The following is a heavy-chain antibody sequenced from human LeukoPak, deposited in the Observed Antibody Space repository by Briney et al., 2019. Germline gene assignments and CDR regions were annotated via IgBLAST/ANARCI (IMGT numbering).Heavy chain of an antibody. J-gene: IGHJ4*02. D-gene: IGHD3-22*01. CDR2: IWYNGSNK. CDR3: ARNYDSSGYYYNFDY. CDR1: GFTFSSYG. V-gene: IGHV3-33*01. Sequence: GGSLRLSCAASGFTFSSYGMHWVRQAPGKGLEWVAVIWYNGSNKYYADSVKGRFTISRDNSKNTLHLQMNSLRAEDTAVYYCARNYDSSGYYYNFDYWGQGTLVTVSS.